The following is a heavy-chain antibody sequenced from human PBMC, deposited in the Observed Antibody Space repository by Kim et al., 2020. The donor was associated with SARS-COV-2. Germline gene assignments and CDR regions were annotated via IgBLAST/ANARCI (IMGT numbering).Heavy chain of an antibody. CDR3: AKVAVVPAVNDVRGPNAYYYYYGMDV. D-gene: IGHD2-2*01. J-gene: IGHJ6*02. V-gene: IGHV3-23*01. Sequence: GGSLRLSCAASGFTFSSYAMSWVRQAPGKGLEWVSAISGSGGSTYYADSVKGRFTISRDNSKNTLYLQMNSLRAEDTAVYYCAKVAVVPAVNDVRGPNAYYYYYGMDVWGQGTTVTVSS. CDR1: GFTFSSYA. CDR2: ISGSGGST.